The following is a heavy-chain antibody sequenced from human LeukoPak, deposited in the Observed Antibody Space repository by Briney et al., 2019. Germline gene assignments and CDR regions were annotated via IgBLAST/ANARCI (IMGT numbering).Heavy chain of an antibody. V-gene: IGHV5-51*01. Sequence: KYGESLKISCKDSGSNFVDYWIGWVRQVPGRGLEWMAVIFPGDSETTYSPSFQGQVSISVDKSISTAYLQWRGLQASDTAMYYCARLSSHKYNWFSPWGQGTLVTVSS. J-gene: IGHJ5*02. CDR1: GSNFVDYW. CDR3: ARLSSHKYNWFSP. CDR2: IFPGDSET.